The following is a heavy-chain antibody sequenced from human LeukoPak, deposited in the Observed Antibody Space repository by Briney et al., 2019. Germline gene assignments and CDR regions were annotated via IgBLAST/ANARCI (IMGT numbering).Heavy chain of an antibody. CDR3: AGGEGAAGIYDASDF. V-gene: IGHV3-23*01. CDR1: TSTFSSYA. J-gene: IGHJ3*01. Sequence: GGSLRLSCTASTSTFSSYAMTWVRQPLRTGLQWVATLSASGARIHYADSVKGRFTISRDNSKNTLYPQMDSLRPEDTAVYFCAGGEGAAGIYDASDFWGQGTLVAVSS. D-gene: IGHD6-13*01. CDR2: LSASGARI.